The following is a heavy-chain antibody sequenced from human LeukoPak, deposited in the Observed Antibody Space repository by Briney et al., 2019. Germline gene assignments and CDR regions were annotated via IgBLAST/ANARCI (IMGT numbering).Heavy chain of an antibody. D-gene: IGHD6-13*01. V-gene: IGHV3-7*01. J-gene: IGHJ4*02. CDR2: IKQDGSEK. CDR3: ARASRDRSWYIDDC. Sequence: PGGSLRLSCAASGFTFSSYWMSWVRQAPGKGLEWVANIKQDGSEKYYVDSVKGRVTISRDNAKNSLYLQMHSLTAEDTAVYYCARASRDRSWYIDDCWGQGTLVTVSS. CDR1: GFTFSSYW.